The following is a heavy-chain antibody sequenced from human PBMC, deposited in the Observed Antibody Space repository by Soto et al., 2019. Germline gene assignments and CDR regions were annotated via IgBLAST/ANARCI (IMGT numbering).Heavy chain of an antibody. V-gene: IGHV3-23*01. Sequence: HRGGSLRLSCAASGFTFTFYAMSWVRQAPGKGLQWVSGITGSGDITYYADSVKDRFTISRDNSKNTLYLQMNSLRAEDTAVYYCAKEEDSGGYKGFSFDFWGQGALVTVSS. CDR3: AKEEDSGGYKGFSFDF. CDR1: GFTFTFYA. D-gene: IGHD3-22*01. J-gene: IGHJ4*02. CDR2: ITGSGDIT.